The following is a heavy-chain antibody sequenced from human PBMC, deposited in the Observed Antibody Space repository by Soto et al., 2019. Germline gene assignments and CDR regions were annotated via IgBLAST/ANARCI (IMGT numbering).Heavy chain of an antibody. J-gene: IGHJ6*02. CDR2: VSPPFRTS. Sequence: QVQLVQSGAEVKKPGSSVKVSCKTSGVSFNNNGIGWVRQAPGHGLEWMGGVSPPFRTSNYARKFQGIISIPADASTGTVNMELISLTSEDTAQYYCARVLYYGSGSYSPYGMDVWGQGTTVTVSS. CDR3: ARVLYYGSGSYSPYGMDV. CDR1: GVSFNNNG. V-gene: IGHV1-69*01. D-gene: IGHD3-10*01.